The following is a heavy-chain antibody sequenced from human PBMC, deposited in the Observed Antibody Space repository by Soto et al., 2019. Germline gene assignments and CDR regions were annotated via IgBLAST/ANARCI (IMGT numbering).Heavy chain of an antibody. J-gene: IGHJ6*03. V-gene: IGHV3-11*01. CDR1: GFTLNDYH. Sequence: QVQLVGSGGGLVRPGGSLRLSCAASGFTLNDYHMNWIRQAPGKGLEWVSYIRSSGTTTFYADSVKGRFTVSWDNANNSLFLQMNSLRAEDTAVYYCARLRYSCSSRYHMDVWGKGTTVTVS. D-gene: IGHD6-6*01. CDR2: IRSSGTTT. CDR3: ARLRYSCSSRYHMDV.